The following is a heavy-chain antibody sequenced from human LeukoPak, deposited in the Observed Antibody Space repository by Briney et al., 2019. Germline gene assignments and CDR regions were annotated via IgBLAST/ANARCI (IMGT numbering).Heavy chain of an antibody. V-gene: IGHV3-30*02. CDR1: GFTFSSYG. Sequence: SGGSLRLSCAASGFTFSSYGMHWVRQAPGKGLEWVAYIRYDGSNKYYADSVKGRFTISRDNSKNTLYLQMNSLRAEDTAVYYCARDLDSLEVGILYYGMDVWGQGTTVTVSS. CDR2: IRYDGSNK. J-gene: IGHJ6*02. D-gene: IGHD5-18*01. CDR3: ARDLDSLEVGILYYGMDV.